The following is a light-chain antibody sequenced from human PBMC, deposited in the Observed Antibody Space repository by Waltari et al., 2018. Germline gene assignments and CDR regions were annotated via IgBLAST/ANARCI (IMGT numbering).Light chain of an antibody. J-gene: IGLJ3*02. CDR2: KDN. V-gene: IGLV3-25*03. Sequence: YELTQPPSVSVSPGQTAKLTCSGEALPKQYAYWNKQTPGQAPVVVMSKDNERPSGIPERFSGSTSGTIVTLTITGVQAEDEADYYCQSADSSGTYWVFGGGTKLTVL. CDR1: ALPKQY. CDR3: QSADSSGTYWV.